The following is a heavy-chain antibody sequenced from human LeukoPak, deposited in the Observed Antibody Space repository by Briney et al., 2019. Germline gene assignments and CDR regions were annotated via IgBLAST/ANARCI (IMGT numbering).Heavy chain of an antibody. CDR3: ARGPVLLRLSDAFDI. J-gene: IGHJ3*02. D-gene: IGHD3-10*01. Sequence: GASVKVSCKASGYTFTSYDINWVRQATGQGLEWMGWMNPNSGNTGYAQKFQGRVTMTRNTSISTACMELSSLRSEDTAVYYCARGPVLLRLSDAFDICGQGTMVTVSS. CDR2: MNPNSGNT. V-gene: IGHV1-8*01. CDR1: GYTFTSYD.